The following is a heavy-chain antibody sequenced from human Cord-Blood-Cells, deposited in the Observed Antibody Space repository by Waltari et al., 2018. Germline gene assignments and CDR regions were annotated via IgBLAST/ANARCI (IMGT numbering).Heavy chain of an antibody. Sequence: QVQLVQSGAEVKKPGASVKVSCKASGYTFTSYYMHWVGQAPGQGLEWMGITNPSGGSTSYAQKFQGRVTMTRDTYTSTVYMERRSLRSEDTAVYYCARDRGVRGVILDYWCQGTLVTVSS. V-gene: IGHV1-46*01. J-gene: IGHJ4*02. D-gene: IGHD3-10*01. CDR3: ARDRGVRGVILDY. CDR1: GYTFTSYY. CDR2: TNPSGGST.